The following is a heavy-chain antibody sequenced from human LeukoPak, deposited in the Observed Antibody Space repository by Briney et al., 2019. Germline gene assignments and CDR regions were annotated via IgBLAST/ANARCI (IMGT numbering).Heavy chain of an antibody. Sequence: PSETLSLTCTVSGGSISGYSWSWIRQSPGGELEWMGYIYYSGDTAYNPSLRSRVTMSVDTSKNQLSLQLSSVTTADTAVYYCARGAYGASISKWFDPWGQGTLVIVSS. CDR1: GGSISGYS. CDR3: ARGAYGASISKWFDP. D-gene: IGHD4/OR15-4a*01. J-gene: IGHJ5*02. CDR2: IYYSGDT. V-gene: IGHV4-59*12.